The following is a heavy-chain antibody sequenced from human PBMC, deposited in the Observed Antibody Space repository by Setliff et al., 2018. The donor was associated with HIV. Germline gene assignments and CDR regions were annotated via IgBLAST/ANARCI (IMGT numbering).Heavy chain of an antibody. D-gene: IGHD5-12*01. Sequence: SETLSLTCTVSDSGTYYWSWIRQPAGKGLEWIGRVSSRGDTNYNPSLKSRVTMSVDTSKNQFSLKLNSVTAADTAVYYCARGLGYSGYCLYWGQGTLVTVSS. V-gene: IGHV4-4*07. CDR2: VSSRGDT. CDR1: DSGTYY. J-gene: IGHJ4*02. CDR3: ARGLGYSGYCLY.